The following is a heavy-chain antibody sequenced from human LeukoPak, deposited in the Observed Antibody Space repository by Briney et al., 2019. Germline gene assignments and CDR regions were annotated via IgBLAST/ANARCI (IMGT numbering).Heavy chain of an antibody. V-gene: IGHV3-23*01. D-gene: IGHD7-27*01. CDR3: AAWGLYNF. CDR2: ISGSGGST. CDR1: GFTFSTYA. Sequence: GGSLRLSCAASGFTFSTYAMNWVRQAPGKGLEWVSAISGSGGSTYYGNSVKGRFTISRDNAKNSLYLQMSSLKVEDTAVYYCAAWGLYNFWGQGTLVTVSS. J-gene: IGHJ4*02.